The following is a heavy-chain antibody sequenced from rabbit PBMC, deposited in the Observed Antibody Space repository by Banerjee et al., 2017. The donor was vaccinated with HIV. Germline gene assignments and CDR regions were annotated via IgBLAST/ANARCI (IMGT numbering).Heavy chain of an antibody. CDR3: ARESGSAGAGYAL. V-gene: IGHV1S45*01. CDR1: SSSYW. J-gene: IGHJ4*01. CDR2: IYTGDGDA. D-gene: IGHD6-1*01. Sequence: SSSYWMCWVRQAPGKGLEWIACIYTGDGDAYYASWAKGRFTISKTSSTVDLKMTSLTAADTATYFCARESGSAGAGYALWGQGTLVTVS.